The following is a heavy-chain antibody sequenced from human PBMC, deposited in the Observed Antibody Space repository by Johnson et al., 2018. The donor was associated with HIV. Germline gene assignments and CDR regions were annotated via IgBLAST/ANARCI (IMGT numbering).Heavy chain of an antibody. CDR3: AREFIVGATNAFDI. V-gene: IGHV3-7*03. D-gene: IGHD1-26*01. CDR1: GFMFGDFA. CDR2: IKQDGSEK. J-gene: IGHJ3*02. Sequence: VQLVESGGGVVRPGGSLRLSCAASGFMFGDFAMSWVRQSPGKGLEWVANIKQDGSEKNYVDSVKGRFTISRDNAKNSLSLQMNSLRAEDTALYYCAREFIVGATNAFDIWGQGTMVTVSS.